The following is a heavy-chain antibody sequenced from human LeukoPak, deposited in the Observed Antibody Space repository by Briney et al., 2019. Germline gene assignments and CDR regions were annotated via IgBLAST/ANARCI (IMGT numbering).Heavy chain of an antibody. J-gene: IGHJ6*02. V-gene: IGHV7-4-1*02. CDR3: ARFPYCSSTSCYDSYYYYGMDV. CDR2: INTNTGNP. CDR1: GYTFTKYA. Sequence: GASVTVSCTASGYTFTKYAMNWVRQAPGQGLEWMGWINTNTGNPTYAQGFTGRFVFSLDTSVSTAYLQISSLKAEDTAVYYCARFPYCSSTSCYDSYYYYGMDVWGQGTTVTVSS. D-gene: IGHD2-2*01.